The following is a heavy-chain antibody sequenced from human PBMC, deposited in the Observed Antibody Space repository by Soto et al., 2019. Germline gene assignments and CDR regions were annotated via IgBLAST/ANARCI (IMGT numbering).Heavy chain of an antibody. D-gene: IGHD3-3*01. CDR1: GFTFSSYA. V-gene: IGHV3-23*01. CDR2: ISGSGGST. Sequence: GGSLRLSCAASGFTFSSYAMSWVRQAPGKGLEWVSAISGSGGSTYYADSVKGRFTIPRDNSKNTLYQQMNSLRAEDTAVYYCAKDLSSSGRGYYTSNWFDPWGQGTLVTVSS. J-gene: IGHJ5*02. CDR3: AKDLSSSGRGYYTSNWFDP.